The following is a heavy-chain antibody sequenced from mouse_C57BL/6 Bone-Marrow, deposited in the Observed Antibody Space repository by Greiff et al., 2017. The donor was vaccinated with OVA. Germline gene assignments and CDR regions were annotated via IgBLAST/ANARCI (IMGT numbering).Heavy chain of an antibody. Sequence: VQLQQPGAELVMPGASVKLSCKASGYNFTSYWMHWVKQRPGQGLEWIGEIDPSDSYTNYNQKFKGKSTLTVDKSSSTAYMQLSSLTSEDSAVYYCARELRYFDYWGQGTTLTVSS. CDR1: GYNFTSYW. CDR3: ARELRYFDY. J-gene: IGHJ2*01. V-gene: IGHV1-69*01. CDR2: IDPSDSYT. D-gene: IGHD1-1*01.